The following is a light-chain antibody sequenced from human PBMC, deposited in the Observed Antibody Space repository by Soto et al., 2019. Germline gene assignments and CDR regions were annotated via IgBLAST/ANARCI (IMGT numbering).Light chain of an antibody. Sequence: QSALTQPASVSGSPGQSITISCTGTSSDVGAYDYVSWYQQNPGKAPKLIISEVSDRPSGVSNRFSGSKSDNTASLTISGLQAEDEADYYCSSYTSSSTPYVFGTGTKVTVL. V-gene: IGLV2-14*01. CDR1: SSDVGAYDY. CDR2: EVS. J-gene: IGLJ1*01. CDR3: SSYTSSSTPYV.